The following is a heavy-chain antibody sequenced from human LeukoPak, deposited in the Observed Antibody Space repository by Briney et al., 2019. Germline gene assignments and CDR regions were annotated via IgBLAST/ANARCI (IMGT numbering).Heavy chain of an antibody. V-gene: IGHV1-24*01. CDR3: ASNPGIAAAGTQVY. D-gene: IGHD6-13*01. CDR2: FDPEDGET. J-gene: IGHJ4*02. Sequence: GSVKVSCKVSGYTLTELSMHWVRQAPGKGLEWMGGFDPEDGETIYAQKFQGRVTMTEDTSTDTAYMELSSLRSEDTAVYYCASNPGIAAAGTQVYWGQGTLVTVSS. CDR1: GYTLTELS.